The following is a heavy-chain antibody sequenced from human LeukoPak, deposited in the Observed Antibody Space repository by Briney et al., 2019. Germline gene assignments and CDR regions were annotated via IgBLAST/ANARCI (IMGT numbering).Heavy chain of an antibody. J-gene: IGHJ4*02. CDR1: GFTFSSYS. V-gene: IGHV3-21*01. CDR2: ISSSSSYI. CDR3: AREVYYYDSSGSPPGD. D-gene: IGHD3-22*01. Sequence: GGSLRLSCAASGFTFSSYSMNWVRQAPGKGLEWVSSISSSSSYIYYAESVKGRFTISRDNAKNSLYLQMNSLGAEDTAVYYCAREVYYYDSSGSPPGDWGQGTLVTVSS.